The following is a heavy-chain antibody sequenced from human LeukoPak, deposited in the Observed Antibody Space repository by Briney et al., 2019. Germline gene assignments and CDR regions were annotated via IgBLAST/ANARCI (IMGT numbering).Heavy chain of an antibody. CDR1: GFTFSDYY. Sequence: TGGSLRLSCAASGFTFSDYYMSWVRQAPGKGLEWVSLIYSGTTYYADSVKGRFTISRDNSKNMVYLQMNSLRAEDTAVYYCARDWDYWGQGTLVTVSS. J-gene: IGHJ4*02. V-gene: IGHV3-53*01. CDR2: IYSGTT. CDR3: ARDWDY.